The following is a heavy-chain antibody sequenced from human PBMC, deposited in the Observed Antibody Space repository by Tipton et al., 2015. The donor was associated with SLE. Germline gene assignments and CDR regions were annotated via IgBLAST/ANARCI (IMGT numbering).Heavy chain of an antibody. CDR3: ARRKLGATTYDAFHI. CDR2: IYTSGST. CDR1: GGSISSGSYY. Sequence: LRLSCAVSGGSISSGSYYWSWIRQPAGKGLEWIGYIYTSGSTNYNPSLKSRVTISVDTSKNQFSLKLSSVTAADTAVYYCARRKLGATTYDAFHIWGQGTMVTVSS. J-gene: IGHJ3*02. D-gene: IGHD1-26*01. V-gene: IGHV4-61*09.